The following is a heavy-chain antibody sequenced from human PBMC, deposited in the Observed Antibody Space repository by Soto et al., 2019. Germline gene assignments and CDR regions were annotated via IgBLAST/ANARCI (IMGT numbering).Heavy chain of an antibody. V-gene: IGHV5-10-1*01. CDR3: ARIAARAPYYGMDV. CDR1: GDRFTNYW. D-gene: IGHD6-25*01. J-gene: IGHJ6*02. CDR2: TDPTASSP. Sequence: GESRKISCQGSGDRFTNYWISWVRQMPGKGLEWMGRTDPTASSPNYNPSFQGHVTLSADKSISTAYLQWSSLKASDTAMYYCARIAARAPYYGMDVWGQGTTVTVSS.